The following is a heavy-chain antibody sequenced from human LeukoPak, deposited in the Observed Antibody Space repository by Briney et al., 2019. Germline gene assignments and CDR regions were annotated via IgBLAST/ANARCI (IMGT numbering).Heavy chain of an antibody. CDR2: VHSSGDI. Sequence: SETLSLTCSVSGVSITSGSYYWGWIRQSAGKGLEWIGRVHSSGDIYHNAAFRSRAAVSGDASKNPFSLQLNSVTAADTAVYYCARGASPKDAVFFDYWGQGALITLSS. CDR3: ARGASPKDAVFFDY. V-gene: IGHV4-61*02. D-gene: IGHD3-16*01. J-gene: IGHJ4*02. CDR1: GVSITSGSYY.